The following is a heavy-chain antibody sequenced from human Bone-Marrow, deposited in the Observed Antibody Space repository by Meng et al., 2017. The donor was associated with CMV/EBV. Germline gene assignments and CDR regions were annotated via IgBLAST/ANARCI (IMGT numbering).Heavy chain of an antibody. D-gene: IGHD1-14*01. V-gene: IGHV5-51*01. Sequence: GGSLSLSCKGSGYSFSNYWIVWVRQLPGKGLEWMGLIYPGDSNTKYSPSFQGHVTISADKSTSTSALQRCSLKAWDTAMYYCARAETNPDLFFFDSWGQGTLVTVSS. CDR1: GYSFSNYW. CDR2: IYPGDSNT. J-gene: IGHJ4*02. CDR3: ARAETNPDLFFFDS.